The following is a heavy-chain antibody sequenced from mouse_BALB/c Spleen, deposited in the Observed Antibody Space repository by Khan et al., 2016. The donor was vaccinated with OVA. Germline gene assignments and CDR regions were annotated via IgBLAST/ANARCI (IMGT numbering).Heavy chain of an antibody. Sequence: QIQLVQSGPGLVAPSQNLSITCTVSGFSLTDYGVSWIRQPPGKGLEWLGVIWGGGTTYYNSALKSRLSISKDNSKSQVFLKMNSLQTDDTAMYYCAKGVWSYYLALDYWGQGTSVTVSS. CDR2: IWGGGTT. V-gene: IGHV2-6-5*01. CDR1: GFSLTDYG. CDR3: AKGVWSYYLALDY. D-gene: IGHD2-10*02. J-gene: IGHJ4*01.